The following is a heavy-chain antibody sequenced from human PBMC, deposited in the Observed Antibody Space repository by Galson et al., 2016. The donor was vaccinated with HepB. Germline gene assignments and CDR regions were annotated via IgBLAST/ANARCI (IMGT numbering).Heavy chain of an antibody. CDR3: VQGSTAPAV. V-gene: IGHV3-23*01. CDR2: ISRSGDST. Sequence: SLRLSCAASGFTFTNYGMTWVRQAPGKGLEVVSSISRSGDSTDYADSVTGRFIISRDNTKNTLSLQLNSLRAEDTAVYYCVQGSTAPAVWGKGTTVTVAP. D-gene: IGHD2-2*01. J-gene: IGHJ6*04. CDR1: GFTFTNYG.